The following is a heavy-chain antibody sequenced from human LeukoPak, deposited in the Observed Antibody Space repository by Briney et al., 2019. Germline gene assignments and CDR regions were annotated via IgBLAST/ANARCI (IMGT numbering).Heavy chain of an antibody. CDR3: ARGGGQRRSWLDL. D-gene: IGHD5-24*01. V-gene: IGHV4-34*01. CDR2: IHHSGAS. CDR1: YGALSGYY. J-gene: IGHJ5*02. Sequence: SETLSLTCAVHYGALSGYYWTWIRQSPGKGLERIGEIHHSGASNYNASLKSRVAISLDTSKNQFSLQLTSMTAADTAVYFCARGGGQRRSWLDLWGQGTLVSVTS.